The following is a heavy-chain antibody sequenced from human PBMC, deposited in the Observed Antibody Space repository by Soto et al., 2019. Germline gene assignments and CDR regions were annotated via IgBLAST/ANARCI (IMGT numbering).Heavy chain of an antibody. Sequence: GGSLRLSCAASGFTSSSYWMHWARQAPWKGIIWVSQIIGDGTGTHYADSVKGRFTISRDNAKNTLYLQMNSLRVDDTAIYYCGRGLIPAVGMDIWGQGTTVTVSS. CDR3: GRGLIPAVGMDI. CDR2: IIGDGTGT. J-gene: IGHJ6*02. V-gene: IGHV3-74*01. CDR1: GFTSSSYW.